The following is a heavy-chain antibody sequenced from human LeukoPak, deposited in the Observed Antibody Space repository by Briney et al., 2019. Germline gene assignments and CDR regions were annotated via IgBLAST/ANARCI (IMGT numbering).Heavy chain of an antibody. CDR2: IYTGGST. J-gene: IGHJ5*02. Sequence: SETLSLTCTVSGGSISSYYWSWIRQPAGKGLEWIGRIYTGGSTNYNPSLKSRVTMSVDTSKNQFSLKLSSVTAADTAVYYCARVIAAGFEYWFDPWGQGTLVTVSS. D-gene: IGHD6-25*01. V-gene: IGHV4-4*07. CDR3: ARVIAAGFEYWFDP. CDR1: GGSISSYY.